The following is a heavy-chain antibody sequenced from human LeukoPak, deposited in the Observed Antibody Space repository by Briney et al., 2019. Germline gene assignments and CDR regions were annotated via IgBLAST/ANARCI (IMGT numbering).Heavy chain of an antibody. CDR3: ARRTSITIFGVVRDAFDI. V-gene: IGHV5-51*01. CDR2: IYPGDSDT. J-gene: IGHJ3*02. Sequence: NPGESLKISYKGSGYSFTSYWIGWVRQLPGKGLEWMGIIYPGDSDTRYSPSFQGQVTISADKSISTASLQWSSLKASDTAMYYCARRTSITIFGVVRDAFDIWGQGTMVTVSS. CDR1: GYSFTSYW. D-gene: IGHD3-3*01.